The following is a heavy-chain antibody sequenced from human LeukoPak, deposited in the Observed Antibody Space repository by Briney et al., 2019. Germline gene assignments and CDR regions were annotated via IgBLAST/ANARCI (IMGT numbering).Heavy chain of an antibody. Sequence: GGSLRLPCAASGFTFSSYGMHWVRQAPGKGLEWVAFIRYDGSNKYYADSVKGRFTISRDNSKNTLYLQMNSLRAEDTAVYYCAKPRYCSGGSCLEDYYYGMDVWGQGTTVTVSS. CDR3: AKPRYCSGGSCLEDYYYGMDV. CDR2: IRYDGSNK. CDR1: GFTFSSYG. J-gene: IGHJ6*02. V-gene: IGHV3-30*02. D-gene: IGHD2-15*01.